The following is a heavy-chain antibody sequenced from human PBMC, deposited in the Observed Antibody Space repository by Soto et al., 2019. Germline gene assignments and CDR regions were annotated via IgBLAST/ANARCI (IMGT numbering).Heavy chain of an antibody. CDR3: AKQQGPGTPYYYAMDV. Sequence: EVQLLESGGGLVQPGGSLRLSCAASGFTFSSYAMSWVRQAPGKGLKWVSVIRSSGDRTYYADSVKGRFTISRDNSKNTLYMQMNSLRAEDTAVYYCAKQQGPGTPYYYAMDVWGQGTTVTVSS. CDR1: GFTFSSYA. D-gene: IGHD1-1*01. V-gene: IGHV3-23*01. CDR2: IRSSGDRT. J-gene: IGHJ6*02.